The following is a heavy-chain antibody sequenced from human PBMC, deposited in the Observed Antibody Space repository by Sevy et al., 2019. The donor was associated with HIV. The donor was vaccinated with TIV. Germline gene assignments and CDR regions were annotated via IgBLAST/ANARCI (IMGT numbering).Heavy chain of an antibody. CDR3: ARRPTDQSGSYWFDP. CDR2: IKTDGSDT. J-gene: IGHJ5*02. CDR1: GFTFSSYW. D-gene: IGHD1-26*01. V-gene: IGHV3-74*01. Sequence: GGSLRLSCAASGFTFSSYWMHWVRQAPGKGLVWVSRIKTDGSDTSYADCVKGRFTISRDNTKNTLYLQMNSLRAEDTAVYYCARRPTDQSGSYWFDPWGQGTLVTVSS.